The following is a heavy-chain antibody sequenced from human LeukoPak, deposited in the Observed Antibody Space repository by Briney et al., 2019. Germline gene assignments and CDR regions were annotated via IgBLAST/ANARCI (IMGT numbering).Heavy chain of an antibody. CDR3: ARHAGTGHYYYGSGSYYKGSFDY. V-gene: IGHV4-39*01. CDR1: GGSISSSSYY. CDR2: IYYSGST. J-gene: IGHJ4*02. Sequence: PSETLSLTCTVSGGSISSSSYYWGWIRQPPGKGLEWIGSIYYSGSTYYNPSLKSRVTISVDTSKNQFSLKLSSVTAADTAVYYCARHAGTGHYYYGSGSYYKGSFDYWGQGTLVTVSS. D-gene: IGHD3-10*01.